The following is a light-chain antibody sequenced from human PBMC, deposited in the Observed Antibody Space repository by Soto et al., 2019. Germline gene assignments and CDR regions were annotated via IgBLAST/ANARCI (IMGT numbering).Light chain of an antibody. CDR1: QGISSY. CDR3: QQLNSYPFT. J-gene: IGKJ4*01. V-gene: IGKV1-8*01. CDR2: AAS. Sequence: AIRMTQSPSSFSASTGDRVTITCRASQGISSYLAWYQQKPGKAPKLLIYAASTLQSGVPSRFSGSGSGTDFTLTISCLQPEDFATYYCQQLNSYPFTFGGGTKVDIK.